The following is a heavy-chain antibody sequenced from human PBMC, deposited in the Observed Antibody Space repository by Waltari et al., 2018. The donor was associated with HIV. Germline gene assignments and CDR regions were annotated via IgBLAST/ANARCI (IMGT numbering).Heavy chain of an antibody. D-gene: IGHD2-2*01. V-gene: IGHV3-49*03. CDR3: TRGRDCSRTSCYGDY. CDR2: SKSKTYGGKT. Sequence: EVQLVESGGGLVQPGRSLRLSCTASGITFGDYAMSWFREGPGKGMEGVSFSKSKTYGGKTEYAASVKVRFTISRDDSKSIAYLQMNSLKTEDTAVYYCTRGRDCSRTSCYGDYWGQGTLVTVSS. J-gene: IGHJ4*02. CDR1: GITFGDYA.